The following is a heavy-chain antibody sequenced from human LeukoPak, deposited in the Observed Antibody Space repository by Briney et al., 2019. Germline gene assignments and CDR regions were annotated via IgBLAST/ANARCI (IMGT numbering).Heavy chain of an antibody. D-gene: IGHD6-13*01. CDR1: GGSISSYY. CDR2: IYTSGST. Sequence: SETLSLTCTVSGGSISSYYWSWIRQPAGKGLEWIGRIYTSGSTNYNPSLKSRVTMSVDTSKNQFSLKLSSVTAADTAVYYCARAGGIAAAGTFRYYYYGMDVWGQGTTVTVSS. V-gene: IGHV4-4*07. CDR3: ARAGGIAAAGTFRYYYYGMDV. J-gene: IGHJ6*02.